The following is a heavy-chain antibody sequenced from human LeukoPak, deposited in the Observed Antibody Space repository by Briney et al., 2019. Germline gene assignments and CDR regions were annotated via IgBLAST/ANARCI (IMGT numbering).Heavy chain of an antibody. D-gene: IGHD1-26*01. CDR3: AGDPSAGKEGPDYYYYYMDV. J-gene: IGHJ6*03. Sequence: SVKVSCKASGGTFSSYAISWVRQAPGQGLEWMGGIIPIFGTANYAQKFQGRVTITTDESTSTAYMELSSLRSEDTAVYYCAGDPSAGKEGPDYYYYYMDVWGKGTTVTVSS. CDR1: GGTFSSYA. V-gene: IGHV1-69*05. CDR2: IIPIFGTA.